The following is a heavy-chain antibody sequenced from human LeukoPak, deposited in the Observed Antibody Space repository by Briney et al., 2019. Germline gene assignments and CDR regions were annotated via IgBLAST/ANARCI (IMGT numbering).Heavy chain of an antibody. CDR3: TTPPTIFGVVPGY. CDR1: AFTFSSYE. V-gene: IGHV3-15*01. CDR2: IKSKSDGGTT. Sequence: GGSLRLSCAASAFTFSSYETNWVRQAPGKGLECVVRIKSKSDGGTTDYAAPVKGRFTISRDDSKNTLYLQMNSLKTEDTAVYYCTTPPTIFGVVPGYWGQGTLVTVSS. J-gene: IGHJ4*02. D-gene: IGHD3-3*01.